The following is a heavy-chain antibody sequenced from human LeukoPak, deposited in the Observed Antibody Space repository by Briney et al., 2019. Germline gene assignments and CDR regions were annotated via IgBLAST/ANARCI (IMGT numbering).Heavy chain of an antibody. CDR3: ARGVYYDFWSGYYTPPPLRY. CDR1: GGTFSSYA. J-gene: IGHJ4*02. D-gene: IGHD3-3*01. Sequence: SVKVSCKASGGTFSSYAISWVRQAPGQGLEWMGGIIPIFGTANYAQKFQGRVTITADESTSTAYMELSSLRSDDTAVYYCARGVYYDFWSGYYTPPPLRYWGQGTLVTVSS. CDR2: IIPIFGTA. V-gene: IGHV1-69*13.